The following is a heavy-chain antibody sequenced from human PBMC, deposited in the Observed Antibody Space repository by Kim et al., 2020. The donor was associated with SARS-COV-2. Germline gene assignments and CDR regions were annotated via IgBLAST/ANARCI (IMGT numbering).Heavy chain of an antibody. CDR3: AKDGAPGYFYGRELDH. CDR2: IGGNGGNT. V-gene: IGHV3-23*01. J-gene: IGHJ4*02. D-gene: IGHD2-15*01. Sequence: GGSLRLSCAASGFTFNTYVMSWVRRAPGKGLEWVSAIGGNGGNTYYADSVRGRFTISRDNSKNTLYLQMNSLRAEDTARYYCAKDGAPGYFYGRELDHWGQGTLVTVSS. CDR1: GFTFNTYV.